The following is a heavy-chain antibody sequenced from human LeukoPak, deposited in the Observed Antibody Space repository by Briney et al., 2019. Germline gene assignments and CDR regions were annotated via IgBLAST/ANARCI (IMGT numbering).Heavy chain of an antibody. V-gene: IGHV3-23*01. CDR1: GFIFSSYA. Sequence: GGSLRLSCEGSGFIFSSYAMTWVRQAPGKGLQWVSSISCSGESTYYADSMKGRFTISRENSKNTLSLQMNSLRAEDTAVYFCAKGWEFRVVIPAAVSWGQGTLVTVSS. CDR2: ISCSGEST. J-gene: IGHJ5*02. D-gene: IGHD3-3*01. CDR3: AKGWEFRVVIPAAVS.